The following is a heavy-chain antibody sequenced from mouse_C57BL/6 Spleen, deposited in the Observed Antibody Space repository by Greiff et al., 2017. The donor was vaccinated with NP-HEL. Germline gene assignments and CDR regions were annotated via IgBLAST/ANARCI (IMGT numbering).Heavy chain of an antibody. D-gene: IGHD1-1*02. CDR3: ARALYGPFAY. J-gene: IGHJ3*01. V-gene: IGHV3-6*01. Sequence: ESGPGLVKPSQSLSLTCSVTGYSITSGYYWNWIRQFPGNKLEWMGYISYDGSNNYNPSLKNRISITRDTSKNQFFLKLNSVTTEDTATYYCARALYGPFAYWGQGTLVTVSA. CDR1: GYSITSGYY. CDR2: ISYDGSN.